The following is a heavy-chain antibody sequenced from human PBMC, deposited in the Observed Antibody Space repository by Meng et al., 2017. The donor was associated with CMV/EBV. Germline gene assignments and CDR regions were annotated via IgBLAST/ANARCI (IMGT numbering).Heavy chain of an antibody. J-gene: IGHJ3*02. CDR3: AKDPHRGVGAFMRMRMRNAFDI. CDR2: IWYDGSNK. V-gene: IGHV3-33*06. D-gene: IGHD1-26*01. CDR1: GFTFSSYG. Sequence: GGSLRLSCAASGFTFSSYGMHWVRQAPGKGLEWVAVIWYDGSNKYYADSVKGRFTISRDNSKNTLYLLMNSLRAEDTAVYYCAKDPHRGVGAFMRMRMRNAFDIWGQGTMVTVSS.